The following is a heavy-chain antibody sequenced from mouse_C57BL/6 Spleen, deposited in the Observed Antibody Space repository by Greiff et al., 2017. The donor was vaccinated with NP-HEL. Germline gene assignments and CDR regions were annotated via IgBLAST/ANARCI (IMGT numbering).Heavy chain of an antibody. CDR3: ARPTTVVPDGDAMDY. Sequence: VQLQQSGAELVKPGASVKLSCKASGYTFTSYWMHWVKQRPGQGLEWIGMIHPNSGSTNYNEKYKSKATLTVDKSSSTAYMQLSSLTSEDSAVYYCARPTTVVPDGDAMDYWGQGTSVTVSS. V-gene: IGHV1-64*01. D-gene: IGHD1-1*01. CDR2: IHPNSGST. CDR1: GYTFTSYW. J-gene: IGHJ4*01.